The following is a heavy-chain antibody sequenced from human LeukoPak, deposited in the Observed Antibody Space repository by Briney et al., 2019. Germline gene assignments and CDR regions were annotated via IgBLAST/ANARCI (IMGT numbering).Heavy chain of an antibody. Sequence: GGSLRLSCAASGFTFTSYWMSWVRQAPGKGLEWVANIKQDGSEKYYADSVKGRFTISRDNAKNSLYLQMNSLRAEDTAVYYCARALWGIVVVPAAPDYWGQGTLVTVSS. J-gene: IGHJ4*02. D-gene: IGHD2-2*01. CDR3: ARALWGIVVVPAAPDY. CDR1: GFTFTSYW. V-gene: IGHV3-7*01. CDR2: IKQDGSEK.